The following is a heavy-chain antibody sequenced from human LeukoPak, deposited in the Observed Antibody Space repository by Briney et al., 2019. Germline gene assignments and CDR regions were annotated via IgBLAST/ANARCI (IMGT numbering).Heavy chain of an antibody. Sequence: KPGGSLRLSCTAFGFTFSDYYMSWIRQAPGKGLEWVAYISSSGSTIYNADAVKGRFTTSRDNAKTSLYLQMNSLRAEDTAVYYCARASRTIPGPEAAPWPSFDYWGQGTLVTVSS. D-gene: IGHD6-25*01. J-gene: IGHJ4*02. CDR3: ARASRTIPGPEAAPWPSFDY. CDR1: GFTFSDYY. V-gene: IGHV3-11*04. CDR2: ISSSGSTI.